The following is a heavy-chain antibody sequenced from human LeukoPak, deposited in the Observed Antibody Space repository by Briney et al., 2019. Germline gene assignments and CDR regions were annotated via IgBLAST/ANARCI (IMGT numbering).Heavy chain of an antibody. V-gene: IGHV3-53*01. Sequence: GGSLRLSCAASGFTVSSNYMSWVRQAPGKGLEWVSVIYSGGSTYYADCVKGRFTISRDNSKNTLYLQMNSLRAEDTAVYYCARDRSSGWYDAFDIWGQGTMVTVSS. D-gene: IGHD6-19*01. CDR3: ARDRSSGWYDAFDI. CDR1: GFTVSSNY. J-gene: IGHJ3*02. CDR2: IYSGGST.